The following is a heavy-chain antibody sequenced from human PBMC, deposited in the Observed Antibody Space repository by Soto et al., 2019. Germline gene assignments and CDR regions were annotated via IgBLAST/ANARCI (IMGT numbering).Heavy chain of an antibody. J-gene: IGHJ3*02. D-gene: IGHD4-17*01. V-gene: IGHV4-59*01. CDR1: GGLPGGER. Sequence: VSGGLPGGERCPWIRQTPGKGLQWIGYIFYSGTTNYNPSLKTRVTISLDPSKNQLSLKLTSVTAADTAVYSCERYSVTTPFDIWGQGTMVT. CDR3: ERYSVTTPFDI. CDR2: IFYSGTT.